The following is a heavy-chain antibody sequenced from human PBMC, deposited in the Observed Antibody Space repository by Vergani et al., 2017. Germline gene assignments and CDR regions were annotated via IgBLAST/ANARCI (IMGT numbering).Heavy chain of an antibody. V-gene: IGHV4-34*01. D-gene: IGHD2-2*01. CDR1: GGSFSGYY. J-gene: IGHJ5*02. CDR2: INHSGST. Sequence: QVQLQQWGAGLLKPSEPLSLTCAVYGGSFSGYYWRWIRQPPGKGLEWIGEINHSGSTNYNPSLKSRVTISVDTSKNQFSLKLSSVTAADTAVYYCAREYCSSTSCCGWFDPWGQGTLVTVSS. CDR3: AREYCSSTSCCGWFDP.